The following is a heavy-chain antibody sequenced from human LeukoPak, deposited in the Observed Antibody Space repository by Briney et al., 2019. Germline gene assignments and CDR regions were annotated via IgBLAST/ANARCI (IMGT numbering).Heavy chain of an antibody. Sequence: ASVKVSCKASGGTFSSYAISWVRQAPGQGLEWMGRIIPILGIANYAQKFQGRVTITADKSTSTAYMELSSLRSEDTAVYYCARSADPSGYWPKVVVDVWGQGTTVTVSS. CDR3: ARSADPSGYWPKVVVDV. J-gene: IGHJ6*02. V-gene: IGHV1-69*04. CDR1: GGTFSSYA. CDR2: IIPILGIA. D-gene: IGHD3-22*01.